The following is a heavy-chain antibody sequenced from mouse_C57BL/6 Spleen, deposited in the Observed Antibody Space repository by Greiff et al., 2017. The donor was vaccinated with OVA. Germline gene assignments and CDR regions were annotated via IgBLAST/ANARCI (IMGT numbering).Heavy chain of an antibody. CDR1: GFTFSDYG. CDR3: ARYGHAMDY. Sequence: EVNVVESGGGLVKPGGSLKLSCAASGFTFSDYGMHWVRQAPEKGLEWVAYISSGSSTIYYADTVKGRFTISRDNAKNTLFLQMTSLRSEDTAMYYCARYGHAMDYWGQGTSVTVSS. D-gene: IGHD1-1*02. CDR2: ISSGSSTI. J-gene: IGHJ4*01. V-gene: IGHV5-17*01.